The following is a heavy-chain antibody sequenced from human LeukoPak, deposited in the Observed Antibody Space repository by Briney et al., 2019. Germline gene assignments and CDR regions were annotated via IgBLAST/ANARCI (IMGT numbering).Heavy chain of an antibody. D-gene: IGHD4-11*01. CDR2: IKQDGSEK. V-gene: IGHV3-7*01. J-gene: IGHJ5*02. Sequence: GGSLRLSCAASGFTFSSYWMSWVRQAPGKGLEWVANIKQDGSEKYYVDSVKGRFTISRDNAKNSLYLQMNSLRAEDTAVYYCAREGYDYIVQNWFDPWGQGTLVTVSS. CDR3: AREGYDYIVQNWFDP. CDR1: GFTFSSYW.